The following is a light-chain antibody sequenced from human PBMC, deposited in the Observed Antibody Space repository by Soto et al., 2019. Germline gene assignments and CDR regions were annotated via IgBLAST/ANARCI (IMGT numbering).Light chain of an antibody. CDR2: DAS. CDR1: QSVSTD. Sequence: DIQMTQSPSTLSASVGDRVTITCRASQSVSTDLAWYQQRPGKDPKFLIYDASSLESGVPSRFSGSGSGTEFSLTISSLQPDYFATYYCQQYSSYAPYTVGQGTKLEI. J-gene: IGKJ2*01. V-gene: IGKV1-5*01. CDR3: QQYSSYAPYT.